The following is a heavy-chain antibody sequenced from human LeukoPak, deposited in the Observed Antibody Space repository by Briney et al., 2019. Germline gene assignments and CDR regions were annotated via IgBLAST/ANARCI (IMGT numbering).Heavy chain of an antibody. CDR2: ISWNSGSI. CDR1: GFTFDDYA. D-gene: IGHD4-17*01. V-gene: IGHV3-9*01. J-gene: IGHJ4*02. CDR3: AKDIGYGDYGGVDY. Sequence: GGSLRLSCAASGFTFDDYAMHWVRQAPGKGLEWVSGISWNSGSIGYADSVKGRFTISRDNAKNSLYLQMNSLRAEDTALYYCAKDIGYGDYGGVDYWGQGTLVTVSS.